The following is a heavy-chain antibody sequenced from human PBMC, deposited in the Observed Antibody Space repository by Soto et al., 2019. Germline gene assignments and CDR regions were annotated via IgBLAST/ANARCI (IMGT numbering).Heavy chain of an antibody. D-gene: IGHD6-13*01. CDR2: MNPNSGNT. CDR1: GYTFTSYD. Sequence: ASVKVSCKASGYTFTSYDINWVRQATGQGLEWMGWMNPNSGNTGYAQKFQGRVTMTRNTSISTAYMELSSLRSEDTAVYYCARSIAAAGPFYYYYGLDVWGQGTTVPVSS. J-gene: IGHJ6*02. V-gene: IGHV1-8*01. CDR3: ARSIAAAGPFYYYYGLDV.